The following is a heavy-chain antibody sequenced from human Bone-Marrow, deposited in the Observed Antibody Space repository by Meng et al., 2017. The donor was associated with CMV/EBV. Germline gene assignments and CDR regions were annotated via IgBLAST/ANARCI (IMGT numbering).Heavy chain of an antibody. CDR1: GGSISSYY. CDR2: IYYSGST. D-gene: IGHD3-10*01. J-gene: IGHJ6*02. V-gene: IGHV4-59*01. Sequence: SATLSLTCTVSGGSISSYYWSWIRQPPGKGLEWIGYIYYSGSTNYNPSLKSRVTISVDTSKNQFSLKLSSVTAADTAVYYCARAHKDYGSGSYYKAYYYNYGMDVWGQGTTVTVSS. CDR3: ARAHKDYGSGSYYKAYYYNYGMDV.